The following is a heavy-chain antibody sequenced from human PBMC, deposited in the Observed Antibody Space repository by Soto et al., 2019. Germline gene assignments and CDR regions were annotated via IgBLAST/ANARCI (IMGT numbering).Heavy chain of an antibody. V-gene: IGHV1-46*01. J-gene: IGHJ4*02. Sequence: XSVKVSCKASVYTFTSYYMHWVRQAPGQGLEWMGIINPSGGSTSYAQKFQGRVTMTRDTSTSTVYMELSSLRSEYTAVYYCARAAVVISPFDYWGQGTLVTVSS. CDR3: ARAAVVISPFDY. D-gene: IGHD3-22*01. CDR2: INPSGGST. CDR1: VYTFTSYY.